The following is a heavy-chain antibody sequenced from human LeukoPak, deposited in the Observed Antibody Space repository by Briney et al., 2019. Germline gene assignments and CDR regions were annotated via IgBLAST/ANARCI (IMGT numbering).Heavy chain of an antibody. CDR2: IYTSGST. D-gene: IGHD1-1*01. CDR3: ARANWSALDYYYYMDV. Sequence: SETLSLTCTVSGGSISSYYWSWIRQPAGKGLEWIGRIYTSGSTNYNPSLKSRVTMSVDTSKNQFSLKLSSVTAADTAVYYCARANWSALDYYYYMDVWGKGTTVTVSS. V-gene: IGHV4-4*07. J-gene: IGHJ6*03. CDR1: GGSISSYY.